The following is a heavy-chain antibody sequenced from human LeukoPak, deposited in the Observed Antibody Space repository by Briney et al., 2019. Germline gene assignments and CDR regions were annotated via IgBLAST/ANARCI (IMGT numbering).Heavy chain of an antibody. V-gene: IGHV4-61*02. CDR3: ARGRIVVARRSGAFDI. J-gene: IGHJ3*02. Sequence: SQTLSLTCTVSGGSISSGSYYWSWIRQPAGKGLEWIGRIYTSGSTNYNPSLKSRVTISVDTSKNQFSLKLSSVTAADTAVYYCARGRIVVARRSGAFDIWGQGTMVTVSS. D-gene: IGHD3-22*01. CDR2: IYTSGST. CDR1: GGSISSGSYY.